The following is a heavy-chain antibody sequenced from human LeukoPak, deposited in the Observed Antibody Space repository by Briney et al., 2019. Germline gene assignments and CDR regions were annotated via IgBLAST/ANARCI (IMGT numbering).Heavy chain of an antibody. CDR1: GFTFSSYW. V-gene: IGHV4-39*07. Sequence: KSGGSLRLSCAASGFTFSSYWMSWVRQAPGKGLEWIGSIYYRGSTYYNPSLKSRVTISVDTSKNQFSLKLSSVTAADTAVYYCARGYCSGGSCYSYYYYYYMDVWGKGTTVTVSS. D-gene: IGHD2-15*01. CDR3: ARGYCSGGSCYSYYYYYYMDV. J-gene: IGHJ6*03. CDR2: IYYRGST.